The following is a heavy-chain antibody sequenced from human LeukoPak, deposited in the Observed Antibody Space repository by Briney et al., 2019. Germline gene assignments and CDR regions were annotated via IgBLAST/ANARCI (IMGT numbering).Heavy chain of an antibody. CDR2: LSPNSGDI. CDR1: GYTFIDYY. D-gene: IGHD2-21*01. V-gene: IGHV1-2*02. J-gene: IGHJ5*02. CDR3: AKDLKVANSYDNWFDP. Sequence: GASVKVSCKASGYTFIDYYIHWVRQAPGQGLEWMGWLSPNSGDINYAQKFQGRVSMTRDTSINTAYMELSSLTSDDTAVYYCAKDLKVANSYDNWFDPWGQGTPVIVSS.